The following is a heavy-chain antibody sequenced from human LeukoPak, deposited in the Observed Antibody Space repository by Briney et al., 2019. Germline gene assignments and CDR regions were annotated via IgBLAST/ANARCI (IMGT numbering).Heavy chain of an antibody. J-gene: IGHJ3*02. CDR2: ISYDGSNK. D-gene: IGHD2-15*01. CDR3: ARDHWWYCSGGSCYSSAFDI. V-gene: IGHV3-30-3*01. Sequence: QPGRSLRLSCAASGFTFSSYAMHWVRQAPGKGLEWVAVISYDGSNKYYADSVKGRFTISRDNSKNTLYLQMNSLRAEDTAVYYCARDHWWYCSGGSCYSSAFDIWGQGTMVTVSS. CDR1: GFTFSSYA.